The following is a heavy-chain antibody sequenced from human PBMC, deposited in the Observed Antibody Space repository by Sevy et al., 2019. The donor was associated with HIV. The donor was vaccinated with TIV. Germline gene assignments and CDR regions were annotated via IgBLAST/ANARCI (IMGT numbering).Heavy chain of an antibody. D-gene: IGHD3-16*01. CDR1: GFTLSNYE. CDR2: ITRSGTTI. CDR3: ARGPGYYDSGSWLDP. V-gene: IGHV3-48*03. J-gene: IGHJ5*02. Sequence: GGSLRLSCAASGFTLSNYEMNWVRQAPGKGLEWVASITRSGTTINYAGSVKGRFTISRDTPNSVYLQMNSLRGDDTGVYFCARGPGYYDSGSWLDPWGQGTLVTVSS.